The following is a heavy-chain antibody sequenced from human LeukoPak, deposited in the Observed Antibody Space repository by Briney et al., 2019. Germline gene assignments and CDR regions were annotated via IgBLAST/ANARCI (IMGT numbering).Heavy chain of an antibody. CDR1: GYTFTSYG. D-gene: IGHD1-7*01. Sequence: ASVKVSCKASGYTFTSYGISWVRQAPGQGLEWMGWISAYNGNTNYAQKLQGRVTMTTDTSTSTAYMELRSLRSDDMAVYYCARVELELHAFDIWGQGTMVTVSS. CDR2: ISAYNGNT. J-gene: IGHJ3*02. CDR3: ARVELELHAFDI. V-gene: IGHV1-18*03.